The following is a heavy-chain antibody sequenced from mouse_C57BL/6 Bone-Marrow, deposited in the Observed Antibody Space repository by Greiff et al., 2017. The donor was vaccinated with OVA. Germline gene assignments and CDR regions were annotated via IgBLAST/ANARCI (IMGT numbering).Heavy chain of an antibody. CDR3: ARGGRYAMDY. CDR1: GFTFSDYG. V-gene: IGHV5-17*01. D-gene: IGHD3-3*01. CDR2: ISSGSSTI. Sequence: EVMLVESGGGLVKPGGSLKLSCAASGFTFSDYGMHWVRQAPEKGLEWVAYISSGSSTIYYADPVKGRFTISRDNAKNTLFLQMTSLRSEDTAMYYCARGGRYAMDYWGQGTSVTVSS. J-gene: IGHJ4*01.